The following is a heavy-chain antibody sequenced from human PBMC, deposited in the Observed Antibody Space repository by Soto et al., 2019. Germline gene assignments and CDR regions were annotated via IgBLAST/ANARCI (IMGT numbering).Heavy chain of an antibody. CDR3: ARDTDFSFDS. CDR1: GFTFSSYG. CDR2: ISYDGSNK. Sequence: GSLRLSCAASGFTFSSYGMHWVRQAPGKGLEWVAVISYDGSNKYYADSVKGRFTISRDNAKTSLYLQMSSLRAEDTAVYYCARDTDFSFDSWGQGTLVTVSS. D-gene: IGHD4-17*01. V-gene: IGHV3-30*03. J-gene: IGHJ4*02.